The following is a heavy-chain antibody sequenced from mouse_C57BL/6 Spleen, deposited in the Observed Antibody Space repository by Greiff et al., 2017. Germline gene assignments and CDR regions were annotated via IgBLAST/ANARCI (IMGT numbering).Heavy chain of an antibody. CDR2: INPGSGGT. CDR3: ARDGGLRRESWFAY. V-gene: IGHV1-54*01. J-gene: IGHJ3*01. Sequence: VHLVESGAELVRPGTSVKVSCKASGYAFTNYLIEWVKQRPGQGLEWIGVINPGSGGTNYNEKFKGKATLTADKSSSTAYMQLSSLTSEDSAVYFCARDGGLRRESWFAYWGQGTLVTVSA. CDR1: GYAFTNYL. D-gene: IGHD2-4*01.